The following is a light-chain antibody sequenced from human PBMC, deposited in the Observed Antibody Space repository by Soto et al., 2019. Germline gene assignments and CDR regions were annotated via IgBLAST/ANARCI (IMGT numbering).Light chain of an antibody. J-gene: IGKJ1*01. Sequence: EIVLTQSPDTLSLSPGERATLSCMASQSVSSDLAWYQQKPGQAPRLLIYGASSRATGIPDRFSGSGSGTDFTLTISRLEPEDFAVYYCQQYGSSPKTFGQGTKVDIK. V-gene: IGKV3-20*01. CDR2: GAS. CDR1: QSVSSD. CDR3: QQYGSSPKT.